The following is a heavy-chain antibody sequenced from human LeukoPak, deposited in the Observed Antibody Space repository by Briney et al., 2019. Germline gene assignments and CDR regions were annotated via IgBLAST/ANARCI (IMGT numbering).Heavy chain of an antibody. Sequence: SETLSLTCAVYGGSFSGYYWSWIRQPPGKGLEWIGEINHSGSTNYNPSLKSRVTISVDTSKNQFSLKLSSVAAADTAFYYCARYIVSYPHDAFDIWGQGTMVTVSS. CDR2: INHSGST. V-gene: IGHV4-34*01. CDR1: GGSFSGYY. CDR3: ARYIVSYPHDAFDI. J-gene: IGHJ3*02. D-gene: IGHD1-26*01.